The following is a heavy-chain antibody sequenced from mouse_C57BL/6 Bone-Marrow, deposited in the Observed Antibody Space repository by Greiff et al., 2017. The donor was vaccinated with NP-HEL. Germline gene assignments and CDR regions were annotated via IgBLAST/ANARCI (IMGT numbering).Heavy chain of an antibody. CDR3: AMEAYYCGSSYDWFAY. CDR1: GYTFTDYY. V-gene: IGHV1-19*01. D-gene: IGHD1-1*01. CDR2: INPYNGGT. Sequence: VQLQQSGPVLVKPGASVKMSCKASGYTFTDYYMNWVKQSHGKSLEWIGVINPYNGGTSYNQKFKGKATLTVDKSSSTAYLELTSLTTDGFAVDYGAMEAYYCGSSYDWFAYWGQGTLVTVSA. J-gene: IGHJ3*01.